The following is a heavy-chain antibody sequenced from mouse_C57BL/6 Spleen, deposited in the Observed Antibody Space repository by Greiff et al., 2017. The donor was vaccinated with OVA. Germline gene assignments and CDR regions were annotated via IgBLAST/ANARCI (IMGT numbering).Heavy chain of an antibody. J-gene: IGHJ1*03. CDR2: IRLKSDNYAT. Sequence: EVQRVESGGGLVQPGGSMKLSCVASGFTFSNYWMNWVRQSPEKGLEWVAQIRLKSDNYATHYAESVKGRFTISRDDSKSSVYLQMNNLRAEDTGIYYCTATVVASNWYFDVWGTGTTVTVSS. CDR3: TATVVASNWYFDV. D-gene: IGHD1-1*01. CDR1: GFTFSNYW. V-gene: IGHV6-3*01.